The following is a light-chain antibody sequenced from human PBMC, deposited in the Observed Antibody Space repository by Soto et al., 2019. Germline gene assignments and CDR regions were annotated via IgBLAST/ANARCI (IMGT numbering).Light chain of an antibody. CDR1: QSISSN. CDR2: RTS. CDR3: QQYNNWPRAT. V-gene: IGKV3-15*01. J-gene: IGKJ4*01. Sequence: EIVMTQSPATLSVSPGERATLSGRASQSISSNLAWYQQKPGQAPRLLMFRTSSRATGFPARFSGSGSGTEFNLTISSLQYEDFGVYYCQQYNNWPRATFGGGTKVEIK.